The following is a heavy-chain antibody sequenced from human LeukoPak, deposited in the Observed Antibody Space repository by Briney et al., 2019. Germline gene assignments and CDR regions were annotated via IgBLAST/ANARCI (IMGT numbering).Heavy chain of an antibody. V-gene: IGHV4-59*01. CDR1: GGSISSYY. CDR2: IYYSGST. CDR3: ARAPVGATPRCFDY. J-gene: IGHJ4*02. D-gene: IGHD1-26*01. Sequence: SETLSLTCTVSGGSISSYYWSWIRQPPGKGLEWTGYIYYSGSTNYNPSLKSRVTISVDTSKNQFSLKLSSVTAADTAVYYCARAPVGATPRCFDYWGQGTLVTVSS.